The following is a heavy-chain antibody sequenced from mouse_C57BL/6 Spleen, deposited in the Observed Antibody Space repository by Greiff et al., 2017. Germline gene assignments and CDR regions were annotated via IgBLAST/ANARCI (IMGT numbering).Heavy chain of an antibody. CDR3: ERVGLSYWYFDV. CDR2: IYPGSGST. V-gene: IGHV1-55*01. CDR1: GYTFTSYW. D-gene: IGHD3-2*02. J-gene: IGHJ1*03. Sequence: QVQLQQPGAELVKPGASVKMSCKASGYTFTSYWITWVKQRPGQGLEWIGDIYPGSGSTNYNEKFKSKATLTVDTSSSTAYMQLGSLTSEDSAVYYCERVGLSYWYFDVWGTGTTVTVSS.